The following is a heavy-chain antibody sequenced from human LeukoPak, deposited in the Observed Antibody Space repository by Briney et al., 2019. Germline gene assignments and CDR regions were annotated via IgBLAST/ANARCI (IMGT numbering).Heavy chain of an antibody. V-gene: IGHV5-51*01. D-gene: IGHD1-1*01. CDR2: IYPGDSDT. CDR1: GFSFTTYW. J-gene: IGHJ4*02. CDR3: ARGTRSTYFDY. Sequence: PGESLKISCKASGFSFTTYWIGWVRQMPGRGPEWVGIIYPGDSDTRYSPSFQGQVTISADKSITTAYLQWSSLKASDTAMYYCARGTRSTYFDYWGQGALVTVSS.